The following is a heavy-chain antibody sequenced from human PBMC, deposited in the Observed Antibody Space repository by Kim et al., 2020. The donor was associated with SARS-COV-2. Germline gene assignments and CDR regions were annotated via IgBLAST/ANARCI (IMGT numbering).Heavy chain of an antibody. CDR1: GGTFSSYA. D-gene: IGHD2-21*02. CDR2: IIPILGIA. V-gene: IGHV1-69*04. CDR3: ARDGLGRVVTHVYYYYGMDV. J-gene: IGHJ6*02. Sequence: SVKVSCKASGGTFSSYAISWVRQAPGQGLEWMGRIIPILGIANYAQKFQGRVTITADKSTSTAYMELSSLRSEDTAVYYCARDGLGRVVTHVYYYYGMDVWGQGTTVTVSS.